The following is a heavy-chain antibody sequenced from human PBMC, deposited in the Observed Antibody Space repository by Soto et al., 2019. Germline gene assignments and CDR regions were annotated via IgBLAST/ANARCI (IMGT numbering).Heavy chain of an antibody. CDR3: ARDPNDYGGNSGAFDY. Sequence: SVKVSCKASGGTFSSYAISWVRQAPGQGLEWMGGIIPIFGTANYAQKFQGRVTITADESTSTAYMELSSLRSGDTAVYYCARDPNDYGGNSGAFDYWGQGTLVTVSS. V-gene: IGHV1-69*13. J-gene: IGHJ4*02. D-gene: IGHD4-17*01. CDR1: GGTFSSYA. CDR2: IIPIFGTA.